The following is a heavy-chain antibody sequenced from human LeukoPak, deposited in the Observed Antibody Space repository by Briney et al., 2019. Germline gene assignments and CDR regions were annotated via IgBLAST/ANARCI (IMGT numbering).Heavy chain of an antibody. D-gene: IGHD6-13*01. CDR2: INPNGGGT. J-gene: IGHJ5*02. CDR1: GYTFTGYY. CDR3: AREGSSIAAAGTGWFDP. V-gene: IGHV1-2*02. Sequence: ASVKVSCMASGYTFTGYYMHWVRQAPGQGLEWMGWINPNGGGTNYAQKFQGRVTMTRDTSISTAYMELSRLRSDDTAVYYCAREGSSIAAAGTGWFDPWGQGTLVTVSS.